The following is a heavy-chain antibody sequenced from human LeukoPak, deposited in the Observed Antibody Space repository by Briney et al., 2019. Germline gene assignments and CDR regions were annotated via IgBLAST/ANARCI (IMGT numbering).Heavy chain of an antibody. CDR2: IIPIFGTA. Sequence: ASVKVSCKASGGTFSSYAVSWVRQAPGQGLEWMGGIIPIFGTANYAQKFQGRVTITADESTSTAYMELSSLRSEDTAVYYCASKKYYYGSGSYFVWGQGTLVTVSS. D-gene: IGHD3-10*01. CDR3: ASKKYYYGSGSYFV. CDR1: GGTFSSYA. J-gene: IGHJ4*02. V-gene: IGHV1-69*13.